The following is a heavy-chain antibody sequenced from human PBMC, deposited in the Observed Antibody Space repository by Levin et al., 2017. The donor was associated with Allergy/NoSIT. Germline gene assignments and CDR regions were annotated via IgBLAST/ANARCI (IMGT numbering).Heavy chain of an antibody. CDR1: GGSISSGGYS. CDR3: ASNHLNYDILTGYWSYWYFDL. J-gene: IGHJ2*01. D-gene: IGHD3-9*01. CDR2: IYHSGST. V-gene: IGHV4-30-2*01. Sequence: PSETLSLTCAVSGGSISSGGYSWSWIRQPPGKGLEWIGYIYHSGSTYYNPSLKSRVTISVDRSKNQFSLKLSSVTAADTAVYYCASNHLNYDILTGYWSYWYFDLWGRGTLVTVSS.